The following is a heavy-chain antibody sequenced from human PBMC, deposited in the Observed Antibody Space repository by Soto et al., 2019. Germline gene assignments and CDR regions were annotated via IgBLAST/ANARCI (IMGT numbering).Heavy chain of an antibody. J-gene: IGHJ6*03. CDR2: ISGSGGST. CDR3: AKIRGSSAYYYYYMDV. CDR1: GFTFSSYA. Sequence: PGGSLRLSCAASGFTFSSYAMSWVRQAPGKGLEWVSAISGSGGSTYYADSVKGRFTISRDNSKNTLYLQMNSLRAEDTAVYYCAKIRGSSAYYYYYMDVWGKGTTVTVSS. D-gene: IGHD3-10*01. V-gene: IGHV3-23*01.